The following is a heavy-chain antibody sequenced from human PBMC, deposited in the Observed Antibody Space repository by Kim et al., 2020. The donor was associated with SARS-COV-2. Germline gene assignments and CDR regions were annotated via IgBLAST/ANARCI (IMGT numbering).Heavy chain of an antibody. CDR1: GFTFSSYG. J-gene: IGHJ4*02. CDR3: ARDLGDVVVFYFDY. CDR2: IWYDGSNK. D-gene: IGHD2-21*01. V-gene: IGHV3-33*01. Sequence: GGSLRLSCAASGFTFSSYGMHWVRQAPGKGLEWVAVIWYDGSNKYYADSVKGRFTISRDNSKNTLYLQMNSLRAEDTAVYYCARDLGDVVVFYFDYWGQGTLVTVSS.